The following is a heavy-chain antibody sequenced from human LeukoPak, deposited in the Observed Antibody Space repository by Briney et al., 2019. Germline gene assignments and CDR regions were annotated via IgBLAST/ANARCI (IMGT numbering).Heavy chain of an antibody. CDR3: AKDSPFSYYYMDV. Sequence: GGSLRLSCAASGFTFSSYGMSWVRQAPGKGLEWVAVISYDGSNKYYADSVKGRFTISRDNSKNTLYLQMNSLRAEDTAVYYCAKDSPFSYYYMDVWGKGTTVTVSS. CDR1: GFTFSSYG. J-gene: IGHJ6*03. V-gene: IGHV3-30*18. CDR2: ISYDGSNK.